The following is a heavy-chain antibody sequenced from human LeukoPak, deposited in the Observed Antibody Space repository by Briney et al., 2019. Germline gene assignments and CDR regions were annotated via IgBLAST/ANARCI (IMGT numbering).Heavy chain of an antibody. CDR1: GFTFSNYS. CDR2: ISGSGGAT. J-gene: IGHJ6*02. Sequence: GGSLRLSCAASGFTFSNYSMTWVRQAPGKGLEWVSGISGSGGATYYADSVKGRFTISRDNSKNTLDLQMNSLRAEDTAVYYCARAAAGRAYYHYGMDVLGQGTTVTVSS. D-gene: IGHD6-13*01. CDR3: ARAAAGRAYYHYGMDV. V-gene: IGHV3-23*01.